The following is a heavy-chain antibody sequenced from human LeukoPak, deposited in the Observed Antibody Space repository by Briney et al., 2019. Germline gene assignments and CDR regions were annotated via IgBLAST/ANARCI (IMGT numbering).Heavy chain of an antibody. CDR1: GGSISSYY. V-gene: IGHV4-59*01. D-gene: IGHD1-1*01. CDR2: IYYSGST. CDR3: AIQTTGYAFDI. J-gene: IGHJ3*02. Sequence: PSETMSLTCTVSGGSISSYYWSWIRQPPGKGLEWIGYIYYSGSTNYNPSLKSRVTISVDTSKNQFSLKLSSVTAADTAVYCCAIQTTGYAFDIWGQGTMVTVSS.